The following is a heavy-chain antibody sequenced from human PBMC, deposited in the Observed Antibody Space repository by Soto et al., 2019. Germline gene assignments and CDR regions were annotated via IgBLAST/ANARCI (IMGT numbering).Heavy chain of an antibody. CDR2: IFYSGST. Sequence: SETLSLTCTVSGGSIRSYYWTWIRQPPGKGLEWLGYIFYSGSTFYNPSLKSRVTISIHTSKSQFSLQLTSVTAADTAVYYCARGAADTDMVDSWGQGNLVTVSS. J-gene: IGHJ4*02. D-gene: IGHD5-18*01. CDR3: ARGAADTDMVDS. CDR1: GGSIRSYY. V-gene: IGHV4-59*01.